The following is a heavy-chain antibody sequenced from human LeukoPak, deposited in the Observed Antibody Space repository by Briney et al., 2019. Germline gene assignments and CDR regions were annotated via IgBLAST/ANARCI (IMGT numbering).Heavy chain of an antibody. Sequence: PSETLSLTCTVSGGSISSGGYSWSWIRQHPGKGLEWIGYIYYSGSTYYNPSLKSRVTISVDTSKNQFSLKLSSVTAADTAVYYCARDSRDYYGSGSYSRAFDIWGQGTMVTVSS. CDR3: ARDSRDYYGSGSYSRAFDI. J-gene: IGHJ3*02. V-gene: IGHV4-31*03. D-gene: IGHD3-10*01. CDR1: GGSISSGGYS. CDR2: IYYSGST.